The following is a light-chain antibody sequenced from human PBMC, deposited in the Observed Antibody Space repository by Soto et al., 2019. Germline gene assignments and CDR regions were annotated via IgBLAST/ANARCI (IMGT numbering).Light chain of an antibody. CDR2: KAS. CDR1: QSITDW. J-gene: IGKJ1*01. V-gene: IGKV1-5*03. Sequence: DIQMTQSPSTLSASVGDRVTITCRASQSITDWLAWYQQKPGKAPKFLIYKASNLEGGVPSRFSGCGSGTEFTLTISSVQPDDLATYYGQYWDDYSWTFGQGTKVEIK. CDR3: QYWDDYSWT.